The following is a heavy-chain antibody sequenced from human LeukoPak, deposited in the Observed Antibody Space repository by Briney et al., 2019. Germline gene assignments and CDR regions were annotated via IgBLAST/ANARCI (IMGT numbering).Heavy chain of an antibody. D-gene: IGHD1-26*01. CDR3: ANYVSGYSGSSLTGYFDY. Sequence: GSLRLSCAASGFTLSSYAMSWVRQAPGKGLEWVSAISGSGGSTYYADSVRGRFTISRDNSKNTLYLQMNSLRAEDTAVYYCANYVSGYSGSSLTGYFDYWGQGTLVTVSS. CDR1: GFTLSSYA. CDR2: ISGSGGST. V-gene: IGHV3-23*01. J-gene: IGHJ4*02.